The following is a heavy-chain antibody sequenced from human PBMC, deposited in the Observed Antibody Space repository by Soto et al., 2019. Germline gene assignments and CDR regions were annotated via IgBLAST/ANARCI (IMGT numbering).Heavy chain of an antibody. Sequence: ASETLSLTCTVSGGSISSGDYYWSWIRQPPGKGLEWIGYIYYSGSTYYNPSLKSRVTISVDTSKNQFSLKLSSVTAADTAVYYCARRQQLARPSVWFDPWGQGTLVTVSS. J-gene: IGHJ5*02. CDR1: GGSISSGDYY. CDR3: ARRQQLARPSVWFDP. CDR2: IYYSGST. D-gene: IGHD6-13*01. V-gene: IGHV4-30-4*01.